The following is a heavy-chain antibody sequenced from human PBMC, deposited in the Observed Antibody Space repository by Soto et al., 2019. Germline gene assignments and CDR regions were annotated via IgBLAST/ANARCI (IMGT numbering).Heavy chain of an antibody. Sequence: LSLTCAVTGGSIISSNWWSWVRQPPGKGLEWIGEIYHSGSTNYNPSLKSRVTISVDKSKNQFSLKLSSVTAADTAVYYCARDGVIAAAGHYYYYYGMDVWGQGTTVTV. V-gene: IGHV4-4*02. J-gene: IGHJ6*02. D-gene: IGHD6-13*01. CDR2: IYHSGST. CDR1: GGSIISSNW. CDR3: ARDGVIAAAGHYYYYYGMDV.